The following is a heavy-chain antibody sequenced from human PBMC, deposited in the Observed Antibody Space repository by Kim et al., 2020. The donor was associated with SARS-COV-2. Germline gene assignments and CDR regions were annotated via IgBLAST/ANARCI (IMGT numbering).Heavy chain of an antibody. CDR2: IKSKTDGGTT. Sequence: GGSLRLSCAASGFTFSNAWMSWVRQAPGKGLEWVGRIKSKTDGGTTDYAAPVKGRFTISRDDSKNTLYLQMNSLKTEDTAVYYCTTGDSSSWTGEGPGYWGQGTLVTVSS. D-gene: IGHD6-13*01. CDR1: GFTFSNAW. V-gene: IGHV3-15*01. CDR3: TTGDSSSWTGEGPGY. J-gene: IGHJ4*02.